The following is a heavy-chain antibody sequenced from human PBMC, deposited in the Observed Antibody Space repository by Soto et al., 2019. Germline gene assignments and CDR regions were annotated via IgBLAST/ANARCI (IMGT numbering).Heavy chain of an antibody. D-gene: IGHD4-17*01. CDR2: ISGSGGST. CDR1: GFTFSSYA. J-gene: IGHJ6*02. CDR3: AKVAATVTILYYYGMDV. V-gene: IGHV3-23*04. Sequence: VQLVESGGGVVQPGRSLRLSCAASGFTFSSYAMSWVRQAPGKGLEWVSDISGSGGSTYYADSVKGRFTISRDNSKNTLYLQMNSLRAEDTAVYYCAKVAATVTILYYYGMDVWGQGTTVTVSS.